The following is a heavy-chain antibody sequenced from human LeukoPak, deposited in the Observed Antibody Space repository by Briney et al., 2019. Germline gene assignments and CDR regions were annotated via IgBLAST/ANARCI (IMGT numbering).Heavy chain of an antibody. CDR2: INPNSGGT. J-gene: IGHJ5*02. D-gene: IGHD3-10*01. CDR3: ASPDYYGSGSYRFDP. V-gene: IGHV1-2*06. CDR1: GYTFTGYY. Sequence: GASVKVSCKASGYTFTGYYMHWVRQAPGQGLEWMGRINPNSGGTKYAQKFQGRLTMTSDTSIATAYMDLSSLRYDDTAVYYCASPDYYGSGSYRFDPWGQGTLVTVSS.